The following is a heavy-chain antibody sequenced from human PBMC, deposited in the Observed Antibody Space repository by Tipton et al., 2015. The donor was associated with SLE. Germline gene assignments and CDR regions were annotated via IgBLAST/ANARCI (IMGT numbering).Heavy chain of an antibody. CDR1: GGSFSGYY. Sequence: TLSLTCAVYGGSFSGYYWSWIRQPPGKGLEWIGEINHSGSTNYNPSLKSRVTISVDTSKNQFSLKLSSVTAADTAVYYCARGSGFYGMDGWGQGTTVTVSS. CDR3: ARGSGFYGMDG. V-gene: IGHV4-34*01. J-gene: IGHJ6*02. CDR2: INHSGST. D-gene: IGHD3-10*01.